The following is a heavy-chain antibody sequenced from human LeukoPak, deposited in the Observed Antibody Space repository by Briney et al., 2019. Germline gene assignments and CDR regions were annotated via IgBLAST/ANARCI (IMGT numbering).Heavy chain of an antibody. V-gene: IGHV4-34*01. J-gene: IGHJ4*02. CDR2: INHSGST. CDR1: GGSFSGYY. CDR3: ARTTYYYDSSGVYYFDY. D-gene: IGHD3-22*01. Sequence: PSETLSLTCAVYGGSFSGYYWSWIRQPPGKGLEWIGEINHSGSTNYNPSLKSRATISVDTSKNQFSLKLSSVTAADTAVYYCARTTYYYDSSGVYYFDYWGQGTLVTVSS.